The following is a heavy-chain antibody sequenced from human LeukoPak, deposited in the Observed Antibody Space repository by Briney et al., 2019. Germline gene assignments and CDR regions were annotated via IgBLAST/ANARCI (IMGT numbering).Heavy chain of an antibody. Sequence: GGSLRLSCAASGFTFSSYAMSWVRQAPGKGLEWVSAISGSGGSTYYADSVKGRFTISRDNSKNTLYLQMNSLRAEDTAVYYCAKVGFDWLSIERFDYWGQGTRVTVSS. CDR2: ISGSGGST. D-gene: IGHD3-9*01. CDR1: GFTFSSYA. CDR3: AKVGFDWLSIERFDY. V-gene: IGHV3-23*01. J-gene: IGHJ4*02.